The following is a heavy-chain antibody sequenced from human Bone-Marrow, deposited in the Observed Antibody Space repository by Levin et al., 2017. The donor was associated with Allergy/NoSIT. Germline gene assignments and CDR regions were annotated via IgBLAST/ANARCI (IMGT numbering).Heavy chain of an antibody. CDR2: IYYSGST. Sequence: GSLRLSCTVSGGSISSYYWTWIRQPPGKGLEWIGYIYYSGSTNYNPSLESRVTISVDTSKNQFSLKLTSVTAADTAVYYCARVRGGSSWAGAMDVWGQGTTVTVSS. D-gene: IGHD6-13*01. CDR1: GGSISSYY. CDR3: ARVRGGSSWAGAMDV. V-gene: IGHV4-59*01. J-gene: IGHJ6*02.